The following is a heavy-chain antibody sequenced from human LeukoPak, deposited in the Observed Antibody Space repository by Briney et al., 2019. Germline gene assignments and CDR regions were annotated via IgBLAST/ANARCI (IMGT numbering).Heavy chain of an antibody. CDR1: GYTLTELS. V-gene: IGHV1-24*01. D-gene: IGHD3-22*01. Sequence: ASVKVSCKVSGYTLTELSMHWVRQAPGKGLEWMGGFDPEDGETIYAQKFQGRVTMTEDTSTDTAYMELSSLRSEDTAVYYCATDYDSSVYSHFPHGWFAPGGQGPLVTVPS. CDR3: ATDYDSSVYSHFPHGWFAP. CDR2: FDPEDGET. J-gene: IGHJ5*02.